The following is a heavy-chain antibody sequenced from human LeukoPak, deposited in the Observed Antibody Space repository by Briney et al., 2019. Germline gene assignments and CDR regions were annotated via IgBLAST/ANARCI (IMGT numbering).Heavy chain of an antibody. D-gene: IGHD5-18*01. CDR3: ARATAWIQLWLSNYYFDY. CDR1: GYTFTGYY. CDR2: INPNSGGT. V-gene: IGHV1-2*02. Sequence: ASVKVSCKASGYTFTGYYMHWVRQAPGQGLEWMGWINPNSGGTNYAQKFQGRVTVTRDTSISTAYMELSRLRSDDTAVYYCARATAWIQLWLSNYYFDYWGQGTLVTVSS. J-gene: IGHJ4*02.